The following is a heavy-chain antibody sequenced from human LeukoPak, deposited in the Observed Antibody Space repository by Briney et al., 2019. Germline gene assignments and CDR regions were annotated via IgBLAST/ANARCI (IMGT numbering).Heavy chain of an antibody. CDR1: GYTFTSYG. CDR2: ISAYNGNT. J-gene: IGHJ4*02. V-gene: IGHV1-18*01. CDR3: ARAKYSSGWYGESDY. D-gene: IGHD6-19*01. Sequence: GASVKVSCKASGYTFTSYGISWVRQAPGQGLEWMGWISAYNGNTNYAQKLQGRVTMTTDTSTSTAYMELRSLRSDDTAVYYCARAKYSSGWYGESDYWGQGTLVTVSS.